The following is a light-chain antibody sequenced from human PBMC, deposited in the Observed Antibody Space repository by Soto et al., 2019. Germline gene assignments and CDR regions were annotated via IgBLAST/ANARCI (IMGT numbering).Light chain of an antibody. J-gene: IGKJ1*01. Sequence: DIQMTQSPSTLSASVGDRVTITCRASQSISSWLAWYQQKPGKAPKLLIYKASSLESGVPSRFSGSGSGTEFTPTIITRQPDFLAPYYCQDFNIYPGASGKGTGVKIK. CDR2: KAS. V-gene: IGKV1-5*03. CDR1: QSISSW. CDR3: QDFNIYPGA.